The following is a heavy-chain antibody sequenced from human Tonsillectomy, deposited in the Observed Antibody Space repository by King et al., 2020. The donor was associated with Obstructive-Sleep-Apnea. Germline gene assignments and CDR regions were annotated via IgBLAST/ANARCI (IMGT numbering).Heavy chain of an antibody. J-gene: IGHJ6*02. V-gene: IGHV1-69*04. CDR1: GGTFSSYA. CDR2: IIPILGIA. Sequence: VQLVQSGAEVKKPGSSVKVSCNASGGTFSSYAISWVRQAPGQGLEWRGGIIPILGIANYAQKFQGRVTITAAKSTSIAYMELRGLRSEDTAVYYCARDPRAYTAMVGKAYYYYGMDVWGQGTTVTVSS. CDR3: ARDPRAYTAMVGKAYYYYGMDV. D-gene: IGHD5-18*01.